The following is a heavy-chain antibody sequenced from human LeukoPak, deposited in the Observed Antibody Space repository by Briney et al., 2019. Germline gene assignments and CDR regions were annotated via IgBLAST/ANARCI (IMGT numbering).Heavy chain of an antibody. CDR2: IHHDGRI. V-gene: IGHV4/OR15-8*01. Sequence: SETPSLTCDVSGVSIDSTNWWNWVRQPPGKGLEWIGEIHHDGRINYNPSLKSRVTLSVDKSKNQFSLRLNSVTAADTAMYYCARSHDHLWGNYPDYWGQGTLVTVSS. D-gene: IGHD3-16*02. CDR3: ARSHDHLWGNYPDY. J-gene: IGHJ4*02. CDR1: GVSIDSTNW.